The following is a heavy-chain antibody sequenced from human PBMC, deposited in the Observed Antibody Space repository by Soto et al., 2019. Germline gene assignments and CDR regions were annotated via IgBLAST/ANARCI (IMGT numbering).Heavy chain of an antibody. V-gene: IGHV4-34*01. CDR1: GGSFSCYY. J-gene: IGHJ6*02. D-gene: IGHD3-10*01. Sequence: PSETLSLTCAVYGGSFSCYYWSWIRQPPGKGLEWIGEINHSGSTNYNPSLKSRVTISVDTSKNQFSLKLSSVTAADTAVYYCARVPTYYYGSGSYNPYYYHGMDVWGQGTTVTVSS. CDR3: ARVPTYYYGSGSYNPYYYHGMDV. CDR2: INHSGST.